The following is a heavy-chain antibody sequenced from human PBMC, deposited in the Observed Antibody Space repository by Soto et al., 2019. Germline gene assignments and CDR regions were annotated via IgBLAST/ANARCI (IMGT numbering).Heavy chain of an antibody. CDR2: IYRTGST. V-gene: IGHV4-4*02. CDR3: ASRDPGTSVDY. Sequence: NPSETLSLTCAVSGGSFTSNNWWTWFRQPPGQGLEWIGEIYRTGSTNYNPSLKSRVTISLDKSENQFSLKVTSLTAADTAVYYCASRDPGTSVDYWGQGTLVTVSS. J-gene: IGHJ4*02. D-gene: IGHD1-7*01. CDR1: GGSFTSNNW.